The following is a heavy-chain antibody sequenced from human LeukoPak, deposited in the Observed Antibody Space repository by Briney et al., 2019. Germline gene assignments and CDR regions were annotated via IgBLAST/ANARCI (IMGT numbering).Heavy chain of an antibody. CDR1: GYTFTSYD. CDR2: MNPNSGNT. V-gene: IGHV1-8*01. Sequence: ASVKVSCKASGYTFTSYDINWVRQAPGQGLEWMGWMNPNSGNTGYAQKFQGRVTMTRNTSISTAYMELSSLRSEDTAVYYCARWDTAMVTVYGMDVWGQGTTVTVSS. CDR3: ARWDTAMVTVYGMDV. D-gene: IGHD5-18*01. J-gene: IGHJ6*02.